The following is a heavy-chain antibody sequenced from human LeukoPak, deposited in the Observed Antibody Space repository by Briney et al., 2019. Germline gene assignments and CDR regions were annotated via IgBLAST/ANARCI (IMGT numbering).Heavy chain of an antibody. Sequence: SETLSLTCAVYGGSFSAYYWSWIRQPPGKGLEWTGYIYYSGSTNYNPSLKSRVTISVDTSKNQFSLKLSSVTAADTAVYYCARVYGSGSYYNVYHDYWGQGTLVTVSS. D-gene: IGHD3-10*01. CDR2: IYYSGST. J-gene: IGHJ4*02. CDR1: GGSFSAYY. CDR3: ARVYGSGSYYNVYHDY. V-gene: IGHV4-59*01.